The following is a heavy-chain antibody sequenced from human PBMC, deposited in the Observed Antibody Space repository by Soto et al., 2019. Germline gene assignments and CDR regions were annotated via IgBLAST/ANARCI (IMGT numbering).Heavy chain of an antibody. D-gene: IGHD6-13*01. CDR1: GFTFNNFW. CDR2: INQDGNEK. CDR3: ARDWYRAFDM. V-gene: IGHV3-7*01. Sequence: GGSLRLSCAASGFTFNNFWMSWVRQAPGRGLESVANINQDGNEKYYVDSVKGRFTISRDNTKNSLYLQVNSLRAEDTAIYYCARDWYRAFDMWGQGTMVTVSS. J-gene: IGHJ3*02.